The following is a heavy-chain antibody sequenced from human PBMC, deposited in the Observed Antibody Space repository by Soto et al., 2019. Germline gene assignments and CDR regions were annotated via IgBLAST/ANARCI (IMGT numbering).Heavy chain of an antibody. V-gene: IGHV4-59*01. Sequence: SETLSLTCPVSGGTISSYYWSWIRQPPGKGLEWIGYIYYSGSTNYNPSLKSRVTISVDTSKNQFSLKLSSVTAADTAVYYCARLGHYGDSFDPWGQGTLVTVSS. D-gene: IGHD4-17*01. CDR1: GGTISSYY. CDR2: IYYSGST. J-gene: IGHJ5*02. CDR3: ARLGHYGDSFDP.